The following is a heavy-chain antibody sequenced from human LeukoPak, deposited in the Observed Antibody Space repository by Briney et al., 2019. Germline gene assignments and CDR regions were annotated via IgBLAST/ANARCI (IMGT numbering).Heavy chain of an antibody. D-gene: IGHD1-26*01. J-gene: IGHJ4*02. Sequence: PGGSLRLSCIASGFNMSDYWMSWVRQAPGKGLEWIGSIYYSGSTYYNPSLKSRVTISVDTSKNQFSLKLSSVTAADTAVYYCARHTGGSYLGTYYFDYWGQGTLVTVSS. CDR2: IYYSGST. CDR3: ARHTGGSYLGTYYFDY. CDR1: GFNMSDYW. V-gene: IGHV4-39*01.